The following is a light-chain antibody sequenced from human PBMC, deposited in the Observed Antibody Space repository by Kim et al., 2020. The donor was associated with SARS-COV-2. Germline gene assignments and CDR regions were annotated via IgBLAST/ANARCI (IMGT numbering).Light chain of an antibody. J-gene: IGLJ3*02. CDR2: QDS. V-gene: IGLV3-1*01. CDR3: QAWDTSTEV. CDR1: KLGDKY. Sequence: LAPGQTASIPCSGDKLGDKYACWYQQKPGQSPVLVIYQDSKRPSGIHERFSGSNSGNTATLTISGTQAMDEADYYCQAWDTSTEVFGGGTQLTVL.